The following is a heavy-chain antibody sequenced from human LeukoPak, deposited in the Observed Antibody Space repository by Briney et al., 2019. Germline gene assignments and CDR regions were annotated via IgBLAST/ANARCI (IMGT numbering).Heavy chain of an antibody. CDR1: GFTFSNAW. CDR2: IGVDGSKK. Sequence: GGSLRLSCAASGFTFSNAWMSWVRQAPGKGLEWVALIGVDGSKKYYADSLKDRITISRDNSKNTLYLQMNSLRVEDTAVYYCVVVLVPAAVWQFDLWGRGTLVTVSS. J-gene: IGHJ2*01. CDR3: VVVLVPAAVWQFDL. D-gene: IGHD2-2*01. V-gene: IGHV3-33*03.